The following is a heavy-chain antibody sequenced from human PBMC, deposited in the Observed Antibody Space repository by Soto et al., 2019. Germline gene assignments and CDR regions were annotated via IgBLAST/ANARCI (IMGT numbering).Heavy chain of an antibody. CDR1: GGSISSGGYY. Sequence: QVQLQESGPGLVKPSQTLSLTCTVSGGSISSGGYYWSWIRQHPGKGLEWIGYIYYSGSTYYNPPLKSPATISVDTSKNQFSLKLSSVTAADTAVYYCARGGPFLIDLFDYWGQGTLVTVSS. CDR2: IYYSGST. J-gene: IGHJ4*02. CDR3: ARGGPFLIDLFDY. V-gene: IGHV4-31*01.